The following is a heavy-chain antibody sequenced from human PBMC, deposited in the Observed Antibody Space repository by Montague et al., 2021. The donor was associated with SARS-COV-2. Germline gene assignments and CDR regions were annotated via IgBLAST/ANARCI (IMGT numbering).Heavy chain of an antibody. CDR2: IYSSGTT. D-gene: IGHD2-15*01. CDR1: GGSISAYY. Sequence: SETLSLTCTVYGGSISAYYWSWIRQPPGKGLEWIAYIYSSGTTNYNPSLKSRITVSVDTSKNQLSLKLSSVTAADSAVYYCARDSRLKYLVGVVSRYNYYGIDVWGQGTTVTVS. CDR3: ARDSRLKYLVGVVSRYNYYGIDV. J-gene: IGHJ6*02. V-gene: IGHV4-59*01.